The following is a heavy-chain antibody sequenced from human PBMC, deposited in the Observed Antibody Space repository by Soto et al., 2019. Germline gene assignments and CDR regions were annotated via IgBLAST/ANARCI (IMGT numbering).Heavy chain of an antibody. CDR2: INHSGST. CDR1: GGSFSGYY. J-gene: IGHJ4*02. D-gene: IGHD3-3*01. Sequence: SETLSLTCAVYGGSFSGYYWSWIRQPPGKGLEWIGEINHSGSTNYNPSLKSRVTISVDTSKNQFSLKLSSVTAADTAVYFCAIRDDFWSGYLDYWGQGTLVTVSS. V-gene: IGHV4-34*01. CDR3: AIRDDFWSGYLDY.